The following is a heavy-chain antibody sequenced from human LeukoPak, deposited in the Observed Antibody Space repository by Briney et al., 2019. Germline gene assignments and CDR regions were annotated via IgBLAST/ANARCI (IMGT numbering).Heavy chain of an antibody. Sequence: SETLSLTCAVYGGSFSGYYWSWIRQPPGKGLEWTGEINHSGSTNYNPSLKSRVTISVDTSKNQFSLKLSSVTAADTAVYYCARGGQFRSLAAWGPGTLVTVSS. CDR3: ARGGQFRSLAA. CDR2: INHSGST. D-gene: IGHD5-24*01. V-gene: IGHV4-34*01. J-gene: IGHJ5*02. CDR1: GGSFSGYY.